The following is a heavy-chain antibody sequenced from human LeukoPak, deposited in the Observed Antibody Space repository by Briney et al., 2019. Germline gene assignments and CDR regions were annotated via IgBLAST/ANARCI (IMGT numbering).Heavy chain of an antibody. CDR2: IRYDGSIK. Sequence: GGSLRLSCAASGFTFRNYGMHWVRLAPGKWLEWVAFIRYDGSIKYYVDSVKGRLTVSRDNSKNTLYLQMNSLRAEDTAVYYCAKDVNVGGDYFDYWGQGTLVTVSS. J-gene: IGHJ4*02. CDR1: GFTFRNYG. CDR3: AKDVNVGGDYFDY. V-gene: IGHV3-30*02. D-gene: IGHD3-10*01.